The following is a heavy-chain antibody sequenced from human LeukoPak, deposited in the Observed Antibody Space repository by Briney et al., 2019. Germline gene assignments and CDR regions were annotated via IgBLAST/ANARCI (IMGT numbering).Heavy chain of an antibody. D-gene: IGHD3-16*01. CDR1: GFTFSTYG. J-gene: IGHJ4*02. V-gene: IGHV3-33*01. CDR2: IWYDGSNK. CDR3: AREEGGYFDY. Sequence: SGGSLRLSCAASGFTFSTYGMHWVRQAPGKGLEWVAVIWYDGSNKYYADSVRGRFTISRDNAKNSLYLQMSSLRAEDTALYYCAREEGGYFDYWGQGTLVTVSS.